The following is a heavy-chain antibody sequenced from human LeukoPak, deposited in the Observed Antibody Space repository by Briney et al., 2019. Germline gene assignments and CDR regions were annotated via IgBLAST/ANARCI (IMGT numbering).Heavy chain of an antibody. J-gene: IGHJ6*02. D-gene: IGHD4-17*01. Sequence: GGSLRLSCAASGFTFSSYGMHWVRQAPGKGLEWVAVISYDGSNKYYADSVKGRFTISRDNSKNTLYLQMNSLRAEDTAVYYCAKVGVRDYVVTSWGMDVWGQGTTVTVSS. CDR2: ISYDGSNK. V-gene: IGHV3-30*18. CDR1: GFTFSSYG. CDR3: AKVGVRDYVVTSWGMDV.